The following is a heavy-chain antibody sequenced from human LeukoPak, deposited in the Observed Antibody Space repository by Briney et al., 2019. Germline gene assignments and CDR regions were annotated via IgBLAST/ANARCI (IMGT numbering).Heavy chain of an antibody. CDR3: ATEFYYDSSGLNWFDP. V-gene: IGHV4-59*01. D-gene: IGHD3-22*01. CDR2: ISYSGGT. CDR1: GCSISSYY. Sequence: SETLSLTCTASGCSISSYYWSWIRQPPGKGLEWIGYISYSGGTNYNPYLKSRVTISVDTSKNQFSLKLTSVTAADTAVYYCATEFYYDSSGLNWFDPWGQGTLVTVSS. J-gene: IGHJ5*02.